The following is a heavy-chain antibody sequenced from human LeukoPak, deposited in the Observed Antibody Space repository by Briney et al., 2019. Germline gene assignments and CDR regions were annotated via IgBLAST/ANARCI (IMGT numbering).Heavy chain of an antibody. J-gene: IGHJ6*03. CDR1: GFTFSSYA. CDR2: ISGSGGST. V-gene: IGHV3-23*01. CDR3: ASPYMDV. Sequence: PGGSLRLSCAASGFTFSSYAMSWVRQAPGEGREWVSGISGSGGSTYYADSVKGRFTITRDNSKNTLYLQMNSLRAEDTAVYYCASPYMDVWGKGTTVTVSS.